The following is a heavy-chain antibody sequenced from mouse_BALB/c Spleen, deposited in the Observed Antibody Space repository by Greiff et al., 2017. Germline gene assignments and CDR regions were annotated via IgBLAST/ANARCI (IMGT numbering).Heavy chain of an antibody. CDR2: IDPYYGGT. Sequence: VQLKQSGPELEKPGASVKISCKASGYSFTGYNMNWVKQSNGKSLEWIGNIDPYYGGTSYNQKFKGKATLTVDKSSSTAYMQLKSLTSEDSAVYYCARGNYYGSSYESYFDYWGQGTTLTVSS. J-gene: IGHJ2*01. V-gene: IGHV1-39*01. CDR3: ARGNYYGSSYESYFDY. CDR1: GYSFTGYN. D-gene: IGHD1-1*01.